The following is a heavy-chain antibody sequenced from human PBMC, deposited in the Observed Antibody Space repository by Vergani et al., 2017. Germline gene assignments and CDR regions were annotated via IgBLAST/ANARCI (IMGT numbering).Heavy chain of an antibody. CDR3: ARDSLLWFGEFFPLDY. V-gene: IGHV1-18*01. CDR2: ISAYNGNT. J-gene: IGHJ4*02. Sequence: VHLVQSGAEVKKSGASVKVSCKASHYKFINYGFSWVRQAPGQGLEWMGWISAYNGNTNYAQKFQGRVSMTADTSTTTAYMELRSLRSDDTAVYYCARDSLLWFGEFFPLDYWGQGTLVTVSS. D-gene: IGHD3-10*01. CDR1: HYKFINYG.